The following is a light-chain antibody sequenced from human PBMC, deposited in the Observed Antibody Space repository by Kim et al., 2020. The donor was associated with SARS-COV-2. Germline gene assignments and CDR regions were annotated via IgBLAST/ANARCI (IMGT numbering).Light chain of an antibody. CDR2: EVN. CDR3: SSFAGSNNPVV. V-gene: IGLV2-8*01. Sequence: QSALTQPPSASGSPGQSVTISCTGTSSDVGGYNYVSWYQQHPGKAPKFIIYEVNKRPSGVPDRFSGSKSGNTASLTVSGLQAEDEADYYCSSFAGSNNPVVFCGGTQLTVL. CDR1: SSDVGGYNY. J-gene: IGLJ2*01.